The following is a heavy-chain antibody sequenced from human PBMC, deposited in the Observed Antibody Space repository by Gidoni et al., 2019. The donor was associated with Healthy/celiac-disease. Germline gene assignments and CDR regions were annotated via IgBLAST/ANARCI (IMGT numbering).Heavy chain of an antibody. CDR3: AKSVTPHRYCSGGSCYSGFDY. D-gene: IGHD2-15*01. V-gene: IGHV3-30*18. Sequence: QVQLVESGGGVVQPGRSLRLSCAASGFTFSSYGMHWVRQAPGKGLEWVAVISYDGSNKYYADSVKGRFTISRDNSKNTRYLQMNSLRAEDTAVYYCAKSVTPHRYCSGGSCYSGFDYWGQGTLVTVSS. CDR2: ISYDGSNK. J-gene: IGHJ4*02. CDR1: GFTFSSYG.